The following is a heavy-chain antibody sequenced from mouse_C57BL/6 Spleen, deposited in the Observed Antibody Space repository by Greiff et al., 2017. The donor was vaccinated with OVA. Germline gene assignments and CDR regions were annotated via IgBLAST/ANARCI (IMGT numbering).Heavy chain of an antibody. CDR2: IYPGDGDT. J-gene: IGHJ3*01. D-gene: IGHD2-3*01. CDR3: ARFLYDGYLFAY. Sequence: QVQLQQSGPELVKPGASVKISCKASGYAFSSSWMNWVKQRPGKGLEWIGRIYPGDGDTNYNGKFKGKATLTADKSSSTAYMQLSSLTSEDSAVYFCARFLYDGYLFAYWGQGTLVTVSA. CDR1: GYAFSSSW. V-gene: IGHV1-82*01.